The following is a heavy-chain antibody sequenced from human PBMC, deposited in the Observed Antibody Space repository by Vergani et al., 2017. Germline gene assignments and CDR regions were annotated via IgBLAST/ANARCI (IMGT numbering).Heavy chain of an antibody. J-gene: IGHJ4*02. V-gene: IGHV4-38-2*01. CDR1: GYSISSGYY. D-gene: IGHD3-16*01. CDR3: ARVDNYDDVWGSDNPRGDYYFDY. CDR2: IYHSGST. Sequence: QVQLQESGPGLVKPSETLSLTCAVSGYSISSGYYWGWIRQPPGKGLEWIGSIYHSGSTYYNPSLKSRVTISVDTSKNQFSLKLSSVTAADTAVYYCARVDNYDDVWGSDNPRGDYYFDYWGQGTLVTVSS.